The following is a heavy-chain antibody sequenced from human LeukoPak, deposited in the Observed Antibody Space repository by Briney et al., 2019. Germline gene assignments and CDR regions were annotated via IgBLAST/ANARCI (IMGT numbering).Heavy chain of an antibody. CDR2: IYYSGST. CDR1: DGSISSYY. D-gene: IGHD6-6*01. Sequence: PSETLSLTCTVSDGSISSYYWSWIRQHPGMGLEWIGYIYYSGSTYYNPSLKSRVTISVDTSKNQFSLKLSSVTAADTAVYYCARGASIAEKAFDYWGQGTLVTVSS. J-gene: IGHJ4*02. V-gene: IGHV4-59*06. CDR3: ARGASIAEKAFDY.